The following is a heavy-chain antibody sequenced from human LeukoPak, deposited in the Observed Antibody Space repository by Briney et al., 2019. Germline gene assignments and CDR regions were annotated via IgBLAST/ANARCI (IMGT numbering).Heavy chain of an antibody. J-gene: IGHJ5*02. D-gene: IGHD3-3*01. V-gene: IGHV1-46*01. CDR2: INPSAGST. CDR3: AAPGASGFAANFWSSPLDL. Sequence: GASVKASCRASGYTFTSHYMHWVRQAPGQGLEWMGIINPSAGSTSYPQKFQGRVTMTRDTSTSTVYMELSSLRSEDTAVYYCAAPGASGFAANFWSSPLDLWGQGTLVTVSS. CDR1: GYTFTSHY.